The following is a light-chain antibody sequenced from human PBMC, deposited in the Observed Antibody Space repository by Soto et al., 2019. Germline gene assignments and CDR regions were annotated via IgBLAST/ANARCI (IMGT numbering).Light chain of an antibody. CDR3: QQRSNWPPIT. V-gene: IGKV3D-20*02. Sequence: EIVFTHAPGTLSLSPWERAAPCFMASQSVSSSYLAWYQQKPGQAPRLLIYDASNRATGIPARFSGSGSGTDFTLTINSLEPEDVAVYYCQQRSNWPPITFGQGTRLEI. CDR2: DAS. CDR1: QSVSSSY. J-gene: IGKJ5*01.